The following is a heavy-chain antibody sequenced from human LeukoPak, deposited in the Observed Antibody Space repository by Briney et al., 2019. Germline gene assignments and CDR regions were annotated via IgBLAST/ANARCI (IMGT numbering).Heavy chain of an antibody. Sequence: SVKVSCKASGGTFSSYAISWVRQAPGQGLEWMGGIIPIFGTANYAQKSQGRVTITADESTSTAYMELSSLRSEDTAVYYCARDLIQPYAFDIWGQGTMVTVSS. J-gene: IGHJ3*02. D-gene: IGHD5-18*01. V-gene: IGHV1-69*13. CDR3: ARDLIQPYAFDI. CDR2: IIPIFGTA. CDR1: GGTFSSYA.